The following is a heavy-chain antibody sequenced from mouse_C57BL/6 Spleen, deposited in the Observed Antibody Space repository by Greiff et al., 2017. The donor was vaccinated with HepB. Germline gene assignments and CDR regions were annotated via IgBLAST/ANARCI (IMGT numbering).Heavy chain of an antibody. D-gene: IGHD2-1*01. CDR2: IYPGDGDT. Sequence: QVQLQQSGPELVKPGASVKISCKASGYAFSSSWMNWVKQRPGKGLEWIGRIYPGDGDTNYNGKFKGKATLTADKSSSTAYMQLSSLTSEDSAVYFCARSGCNFYFDYWGQGTTLTVSS. V-gene: IGHV1-82*01. CDR3: ARSGCNFYFDY. J-gene: IGHJ2*01. CDR1: GYAFSSSW.